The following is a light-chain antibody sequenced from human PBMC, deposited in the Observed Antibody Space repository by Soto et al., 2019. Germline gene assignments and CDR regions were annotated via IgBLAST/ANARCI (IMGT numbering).Light chain of an antibody. Sequence: QSVLTQPRSVSGSPGQSVTISCTGTSSDVGVYNHVSWYQQHPGKAPQLVIYDVIKRPSGVPYRFSGSKSGNTASLTISGLQAEDEADYYCCSYAGSSLWVFGGGTKVTVL. CDR2: DVI. V-gene: IGLV2-11*01. CDR3: CSYAGSSLWV. J-gene: IGLJ3*02. CDR1: SSDVGVYNH.